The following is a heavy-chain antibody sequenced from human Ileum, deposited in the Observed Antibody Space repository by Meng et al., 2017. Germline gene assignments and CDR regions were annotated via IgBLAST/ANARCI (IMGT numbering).Heavy chain of an antibody. V-gene: IGHV4-61*01. D-gene: IGHD3-10*01. CDR3: ARFYGSGTFEVHDY. CDR1: GGSVSSASYQ. J-gene: IGHJ4*02. CDR2: IHYSGSR. Sequence: QVHLEESGPGRVRPSETLSLTCNVSGGSVSSASYQWSWLRQPPGKGLEWIGLIHYSGSRNYNPSLKSRVTMSVDTSKNQVSLRLTSVTAADTAVYYCARFYGSGTFEVHDYWGQGTLVTVSS.